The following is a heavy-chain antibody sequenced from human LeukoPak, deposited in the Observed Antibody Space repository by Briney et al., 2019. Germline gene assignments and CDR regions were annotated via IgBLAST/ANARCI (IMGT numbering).Heavy chain of an antibody. J-gene: IGHJ4*02. CDR2: IIPILGIA. V-gene: IGHV1-69*04. Sequence: SVKVSCKASGGTFSSYAISWVRQAPGQGLEWAGRIIPILGIANYAQKFQGRVTITADKSTSTAYMELSSLRSEDTAVYYCARAEKDSSSWYLLDYWGQGTLVTVSS. CDR1: GGTFSSYA. CDR3: ARAEKDSSSWYLLDY. D-gene: IGHD6-13*01.